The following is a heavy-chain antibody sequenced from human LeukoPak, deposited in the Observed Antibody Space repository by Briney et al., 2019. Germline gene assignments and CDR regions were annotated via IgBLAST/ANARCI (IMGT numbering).Heavy chain of an antibody. CDR3: ARDPVQDYGGNSGGFDP. V-gene: IGHV1-69*05. D-gene: IGHD4-23*01. CDR1: GGTLSSYA. CDR2: IIPIFGTA. J-gene: IGHJ5*02. Sequence: GASVKVSCKASGGTLSSYAISRVRQAPGQGLEWMGRIIPIFGTANYAQKFQGRVTITTDESTSTAYMELSSLRSEDTDVYYCARDPVQDYGGNSGGFDPWGQGTLVTVSS.